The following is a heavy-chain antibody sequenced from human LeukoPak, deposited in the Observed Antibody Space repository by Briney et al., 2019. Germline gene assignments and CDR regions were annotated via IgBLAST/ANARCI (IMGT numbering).Heavy chain of an antibody. Sequence: SETLSLTCTVSGGSISSYYWSWIRQPPGKGLEWIGYIYYSGSTNYNPSLKSRVTISVDTSKNQFSLKLSSVTAADTAVYYCARGDSSGWWYYFDYWGQGTLVTVSS. J-gene: IGHJ4*02. D-gene: IGHD6-19*01. CDR1: GGSISSYY. CDR3: ARGDSSGWWYYFDY. V-gene: IGHV4-59*01. CDR2: IYYSGST.